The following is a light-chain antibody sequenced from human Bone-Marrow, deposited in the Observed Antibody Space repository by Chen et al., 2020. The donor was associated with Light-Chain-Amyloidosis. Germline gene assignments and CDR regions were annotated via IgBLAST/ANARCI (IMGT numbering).Light chain of an antibody. CDR2: YKSDSDN. V-gene: IGLV5-45*03. CDR1: SDINVGTYK. CDR3: MIWHTSGVI. Sequence: QAVLTQPSSLSASPGASASLTCTLRSDINVGTYKIYWYQQKPGSPPQSLLRYKSDSDNEQGSGVPSRFSGSKDASANAGILLISGLQSEDGADYYCMIWHTSGVIFGGGTKLTVL. J-gene: IGLJ2*01.